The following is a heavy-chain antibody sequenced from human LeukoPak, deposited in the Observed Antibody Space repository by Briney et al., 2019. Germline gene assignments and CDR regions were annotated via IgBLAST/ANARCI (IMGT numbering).Heavy chain of an antibody. CDR3: ARGTSEVVKGAFDI. V-gene: IGHV4-38-2*01. J-gene: IGHJ3*02. D-gene: IGHD3-22*01. CDR2: IYHSGST. CDR1: GYSISSGYY. Sequence: PSETLSLTCAVSGYSISSGYYWGWIRQPPGKGLEWIGSIYHSGSTYYNPSLKSRVTISVDTSKNQFSLKLSSVTAADTAVYYCARGTSEVVKGAFDIWGQGTMVTVSS.